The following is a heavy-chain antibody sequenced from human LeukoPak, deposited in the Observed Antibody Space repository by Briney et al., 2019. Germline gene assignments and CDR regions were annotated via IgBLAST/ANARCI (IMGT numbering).Heavy chain of an antibody. CDR3: AREGSTVNFQH. D-gene: IGHD1-26*01. Sequence: ASVKVSCMSSGYTFTGYYMHWVRQAPGQGLEWMGWINPNSGGTNYAQKFQGRVTMTRDTSISTAYMELSRLTSDDTAVYYCAREGSTVNFQHWGQGTLVTVSS. J-gene: IGHJ1*01. CDR1: GYTFTGYY. CDR2: INPNSGGT. V-gene: IGHV1-2*02.